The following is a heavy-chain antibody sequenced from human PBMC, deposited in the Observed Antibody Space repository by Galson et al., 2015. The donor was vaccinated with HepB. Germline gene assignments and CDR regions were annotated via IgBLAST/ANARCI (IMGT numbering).Heavy chain of an antibody. J-gene: IGHJ4*02. CDR3: AKDLRLTGYSALGGY. CDR1: GFTFRSYG. D-gene: IGHD3-9*01. Sequence: SLRLSCAASGFTFRSYGMHWVRQAPGQGLEWVAVISYDGSNEYYADSVRGRFTISRDNSKNTLFLQMNSLRGEDTAVYYCAKDLRLTGYSALGGYWGQGTLVTVSS. V-gene: IGHV3-30*18. CDR2: ISYDGSNE.